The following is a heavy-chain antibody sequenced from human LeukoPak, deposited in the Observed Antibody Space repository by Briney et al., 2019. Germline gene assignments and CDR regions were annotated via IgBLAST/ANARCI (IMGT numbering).Heavy chain of an antibody. J-gene: IGHJ6*02. CDR2: ISYDGSNK. CDR3: AKSISRGKQQLVPGGRYYYYYYGMDV. CDR1: GFTFSSYG. Sequence: PGRSLRLSCAASGFTFSSYGMHWVRQAPGKGLEWVAAISYDGSNKYYADSVKGRFTISRDNSKNTLYLQMNSLRAEDTAVYYCAKSISRGKQQLVPGGRYYYYYYGMDVWGQGTTVTVSS. D-gene: IGHD6-13*01. V-gene: IGHV3-30*18.